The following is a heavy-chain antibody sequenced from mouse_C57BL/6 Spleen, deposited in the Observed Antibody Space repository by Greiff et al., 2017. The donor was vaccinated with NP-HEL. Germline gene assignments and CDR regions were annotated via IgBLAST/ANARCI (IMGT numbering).Heavy chain of an antibody. D-gene: IGHD3-2*02. V-gene: IGHV1-55*01. J-gene: IGHJ3*01. CDR1: GYTFTSYW. CDR2: IYPGSGST. CDR3: ARPLLTAQAAWFAY. Sequence: VQLQQPGAELVKPGASVKMSCKASGYTFTSYWITWVKQRPGQGLEWIGDIYPGSGSTNYNEKFKSKATLTVDTSSSTAYMQLSSLTSEDSAVYYCARPLLTAQAAWFAYWGQGTLVTVSA.